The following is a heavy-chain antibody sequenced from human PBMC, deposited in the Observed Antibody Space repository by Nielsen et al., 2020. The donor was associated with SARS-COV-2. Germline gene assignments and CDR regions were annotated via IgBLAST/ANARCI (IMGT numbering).Heavy chain of an antibody. Sequence: SETLSLTCTVSGGSISSGGYYWSWIRQHPGKGLEWIGYIYYSGSTYYNPSLKSRVTISVDTSKNQFSLRLSSVTAADTAVYYCARGFSAGGFDYWGQGTLVTVSS. J-gene: IGHJ4*02. D-gene: IGHD3-10*01. CDR2: IYYSGST. CDR1: GGSISSGGYY. V-gene: IGHV4-31*03. CDR3: ARGFSAGGFDY.